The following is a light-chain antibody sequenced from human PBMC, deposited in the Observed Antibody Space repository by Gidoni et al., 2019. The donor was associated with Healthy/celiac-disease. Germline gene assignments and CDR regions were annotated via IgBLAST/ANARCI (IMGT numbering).Light chain of an antibody. V-gene: IGKV3-11*01. J-gene: IGKJ4*01. CDR3: QQRSNWPSLT. CDR2: DAS. Sequence: EIVLTQAPAPLSLSPGGTATLSCRASPSFGSYLAWYQQKPGQAPRLLIYDASTRATGIPARFSGSGSGTDFTLTIISLEPEDFAVYYCQQRSNWPSLTFGGGTKVEIK. CDR1: PSFGSY.